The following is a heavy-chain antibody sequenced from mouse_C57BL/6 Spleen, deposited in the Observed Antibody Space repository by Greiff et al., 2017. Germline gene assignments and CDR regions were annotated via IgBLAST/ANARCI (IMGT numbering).Heavy chain of an antibody. D-gene: IGHD2-4*01. V-gene: IGHV1-19*01. CDR1: GYTFTDYY. J-gene: IGHJ1*03. CDR2: INPYNGGT. CDR3: ARGIYYDYDDWDFEG. Sequence: EVQLQQSGPVLVKPGASVKMSCKASGYTFTDYYMNWVKQSHGKSLEWIGVINPYNGGTSYNQKFKGKATLTVDKSSSTAYMELNSLTSEDSAVYYCARGIYYDYDDWDFEGWGTGTTVTVSS.